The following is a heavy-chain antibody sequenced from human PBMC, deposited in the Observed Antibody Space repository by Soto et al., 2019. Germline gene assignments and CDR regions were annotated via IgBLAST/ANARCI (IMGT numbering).Heavy chain of an antibody. CDR3: ARRLARGVIGWFDP. D-gene: IGHD3-10*01. J-gene: IGHJ5*02. CDR2: LYYTGRT. CDR1: GGSTSSGTYY. V-gene: IGHV4-39*02. Sequence: SETLSLTCTVSGGSTSSGTYYWGWIRQPPGKGLEWIGSLYYTGRTYYSPSLKSRVTISVDTSKNHFSPNLTSVTAADTAVYYCARRLARGVIGWFDPWGQGTLVTVSS.